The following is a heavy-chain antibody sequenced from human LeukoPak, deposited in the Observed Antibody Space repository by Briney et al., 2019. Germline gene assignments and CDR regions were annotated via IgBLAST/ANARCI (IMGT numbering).Heavy chain of an antibody. CDR2: IYYSGST. J-gene: IGHJ4*02. Sequence: SETLSLTCTVSGGSISSYYWSWIRQPPGKGLEWIGYIYYSGSTNYNPSLKSRVTISVDTSKNQFSLKLSSVTAADTAVYYCARDRQGPLRPRDRYYFDYWGQGTLVTVSS. CDR1: GGSISSYY. CDR3: ARDRQGPLRPRDRYYFDY. V-gene: IGHV4-59*01. D-gene: IGHD3-3*01.